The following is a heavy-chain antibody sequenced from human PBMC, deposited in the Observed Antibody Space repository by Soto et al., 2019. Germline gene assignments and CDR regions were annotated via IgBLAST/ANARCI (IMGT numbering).Heavy chain of an antibody. CDR2: IYYSGST. CDR3: ARHDTRVGTTDWFDP. CDR1: GGSISGYY. V-gene: IGHV4-59*08. D-gene: IGHD1-7*01. Sequence: PSETLSLTCTVSGGSISGYYWSWIRRPPGKGLEYIGYIYYSGSTNSNPSLKSRVTISVDTSKNHFSLKLTSVTAADTAVYYCARHDTRVGTTDWFDPWGQGTLVTVSS. J-gene: IGHJ5*02.